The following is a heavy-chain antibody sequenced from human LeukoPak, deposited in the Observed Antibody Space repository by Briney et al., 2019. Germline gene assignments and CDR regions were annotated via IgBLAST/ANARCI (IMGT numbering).Heavy chain of an antibody. CDR3: ARSRGSGYSFDY. CDR1: GFTFSSYS. J-gene: IGHJ4*02. Sequence: GGSLRLSCAASGFTFSSYSMNWVRQAPGKGLEWVSSISSSSSYIYYADSVKGRFTISRDNAKNSLYLQMNSLRAKDTAVYYCARSRGSGYSFDYWGQGTLVTVSS. CDR2: ISSSSSYI. D-gene: IGHD5-12*01. V-gene: IGHV3-21*01.